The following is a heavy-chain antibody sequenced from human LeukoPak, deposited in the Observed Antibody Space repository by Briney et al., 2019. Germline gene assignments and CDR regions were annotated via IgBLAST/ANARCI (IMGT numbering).Heavy chain of an antibody. V-gene: IGHV4-61*02. CDR1: GGSISSGSYY. D-gene: IGHD6-13*01. CDR2: IYTSGST. J-gene: IGHJ4*02. Sequence: SETLSLTCTVSGGSISSGSYYWSWIRQPAGKGLEWIGRIYTSGSTNYNPSLKSRVTISVDTSKNQFSLKLSSVTAADTAVYYCASRSSMYSSSWYYFDYWGQGTLVTVSS. CDR3: ASRSSMYSSSWYYFDY.